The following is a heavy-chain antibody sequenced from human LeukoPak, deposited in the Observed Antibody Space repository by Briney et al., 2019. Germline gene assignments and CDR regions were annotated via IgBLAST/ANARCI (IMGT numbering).Heavy chain of an antibody. Sequence: PSETLSLTCTVSGGSISSGGYYWSWIRQHPGKGLEWIGYIYYSGSTHYNPSLKSRVTISVDTSKNQFSLKLSSVTAADTAVYYCARGRDDYNYYFDYWGQGTLVTVSS. J-gene: IGHJ4*02. V-gene: IGHV4-31*03. CDR3: ARGRDDYNYYFDY. CDR2: IYYSGST. CDR1: GGSISSGGYY. D-gene: IGHD5-24*01.